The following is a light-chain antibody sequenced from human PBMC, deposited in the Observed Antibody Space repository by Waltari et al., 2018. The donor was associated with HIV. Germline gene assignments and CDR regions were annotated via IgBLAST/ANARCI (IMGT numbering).Light chain of an antibody. CDR3: CSYAGKSTYV. Sequence: QSALTQPASVSGSPGQSITLSCTGTRNDIGSYNLVSWYQQYPGKAPQLLIFDVSRRPSGISNRFSGSKSANTASLTISGLQLEDEANYYCCSYAGKSTYVFGTGTEITVL. V-gene: IGLV2-23*02. CDR1: RNDIGSYNL. J-gene: IGLJ1*01. CDR2: DVS.